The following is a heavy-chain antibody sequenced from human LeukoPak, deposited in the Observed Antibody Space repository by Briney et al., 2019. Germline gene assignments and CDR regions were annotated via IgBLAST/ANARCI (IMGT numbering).Heavy chain of an antibody. CDR2: IYTSGST. CDR3: ARSGHYYDSSGCYSN. Sequence: SETLSLTCTVSGGSISSYYWSWIRQPAGKGLEWIGRIYTSGSTNYNPSLKSRVTMSVDTSKNQFSLKLSSVTAADTAVYYCARSGHYYDSSGCYSNWGQGTLVTVSS. V-gene: IGHV4-4*07. J-gene: IGHJ4*02. D-gene: IGHD3-22*01. CDR1: GGSISSYY.